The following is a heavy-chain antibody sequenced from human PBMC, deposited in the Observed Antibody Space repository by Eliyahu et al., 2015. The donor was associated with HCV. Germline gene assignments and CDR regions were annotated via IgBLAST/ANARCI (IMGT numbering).Heavy chain of an antibody. CDR2: IHYSGST. V-gene: IGHV4-59*01. CDR1: GGSIPTYY. J-gene: IGHJ5*02. D-gene: IGHD6-19*01. CDR3: ASGGGGIAVAGTGGWFDP. Sequence: QVRLQESGPGLVKPSETLSLTCTVSGGSIPTYYWSWIRQPPGKGLEWIGYIHYSGSTNYNPSLKSRVTMSVDTSKNQFSLKLTSVTAADTAIYYCASGGGGIAVAGTGGWFDPWGQGTLVTVSS.